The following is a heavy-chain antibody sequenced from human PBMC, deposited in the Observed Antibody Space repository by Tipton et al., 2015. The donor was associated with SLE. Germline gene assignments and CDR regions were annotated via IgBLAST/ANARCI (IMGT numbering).Heavy chain of an antibody. V-gene: IGHV3-74*01. D-gene: IGHD2-15*01. Sequence: SLRLSCAASGFTFSIYWMHWGRQAPGKGLVWVSAIHNDGVRTSYADSVKGRFTISRESAKNTLYLQMNSRRAEDTAIYYCTRVDRDCSGGSCNTFDLWGRGTLVTVSS. J-gene: IGHJ2*01. CDR2: IHNDGVRT. CDR1: GFTFSIYW. CDR3: TRVDRDCSGGSCNTFDL.